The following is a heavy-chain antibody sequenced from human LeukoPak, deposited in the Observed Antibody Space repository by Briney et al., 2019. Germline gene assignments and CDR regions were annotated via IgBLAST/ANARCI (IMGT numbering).Heavy chain of an antibody. J-gene: IGHJ4*02. CDR3: VKGRLRDNID. D-gene: IGHD1-1*01. V-gene: IGHV3-53*01. CDR1: GFTVSSNS. Sequence: GGSLRLSCTVSGFTVSSNSMSWVRQAPGKGLEWVSFIYTTGRTHDSDSVKGRFTTSRDNSKNTLFLQMNSLRAEDTALYFCVKGRLRDNIDWGQGTLVTVSS. CDR2: IYTTGRT.